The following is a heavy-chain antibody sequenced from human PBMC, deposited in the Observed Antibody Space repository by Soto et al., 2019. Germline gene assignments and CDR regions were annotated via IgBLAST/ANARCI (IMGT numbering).Heavy chain of an antibody. J-gene: IGHJ6*03. D-gene: IGHD6-13*01. CDR3: ARDRAAAGRGHYYYYYMDV. Sequence: SVKVSCKASGGTFSSYTISWVRQAPGQGLEWMGRIIPILGIANYAQKFQGRVTITADKSTSTAYMELSSLRSEDTAVYYCARDRAAAGRGHYYYYYMDVWGKGTTVTVSS. V-gene: IGHV1-69*04. CDR2: IIPILGIA. CDR1: GGTFSSYT.